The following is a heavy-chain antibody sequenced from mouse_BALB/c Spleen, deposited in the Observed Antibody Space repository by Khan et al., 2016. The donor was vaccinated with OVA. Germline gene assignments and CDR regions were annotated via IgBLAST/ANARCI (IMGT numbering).Heavy chain of an antibody. V-gene: IGHV1-76*01. Sequence: LKESGAELVRPGASAKLSCKTPGYIFTSYWIHWVKQRSGQGLEWIARIYPGTDNIYYNEKFKDKATLPADKSSSTDYMQLSSLKSVDSDVYFCARWDALYRIDHWGQGTTLTVSS. CDR2: IYPGTDNI. D-gene: IGHD4-1*01. J-gene: IGHJ2*01. CDR3: ARWDALYRIDH. CDR1: GYIFTSYW.